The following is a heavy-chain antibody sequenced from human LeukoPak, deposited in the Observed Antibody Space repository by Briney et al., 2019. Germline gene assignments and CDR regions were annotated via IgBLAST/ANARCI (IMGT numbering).Heavy chain of an antibody. J-gene: IGHJ2*01. CDR2: IIPIFGTA. Sequence: SVKVSCKASGGTFSSYAISWVRQAPGQGLEWMGGIIPIFGTANYAQKFQGRVTITADESTSTAYMELSSLRSEDTAVYYCAREGDGYNSSWYFDLCGRGTLVTVSS. CDR1: GGTFSSYA. D-gene: IGHD5-24*01. CDR3: AREGDGYNSSWYFDL. V-gene: IGHV1-69*01.